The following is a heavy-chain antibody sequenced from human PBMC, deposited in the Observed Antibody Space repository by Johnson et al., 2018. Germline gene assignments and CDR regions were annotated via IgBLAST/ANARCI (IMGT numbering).Heavy chain of an antibody. CDR1: GGSISGYL. CDR2: ISYSGST. CDR3: ARLCMTSVRSFRYYDGMDV. Sequence: QVQLQESGPGLGKPSETLSLTCTVSGGSISGYLCTWIRQPPGKGLEWIGYISYSGSTNYNPSAKSRVTISVDSFKNQFSLKLSSVAAAGTAVYYCARLCMTSVRSFRYYDGMDVWGQGTTLTVSS. D-gene: IGHD2-8*01. J-gene: IGHJ6*02. V-gene: IGHV4-59*01.